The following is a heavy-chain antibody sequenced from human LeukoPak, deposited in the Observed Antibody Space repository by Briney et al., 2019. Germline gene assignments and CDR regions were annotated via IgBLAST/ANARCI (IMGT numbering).Heavy chain of an antibody. Sequence: SETLSLTCAVYGGSFSGYYWSWIRQPPGKGLEWIGEINHSGSTNYNPSLKSRVTISVDTSKNQFSLKLSSVTAADTAVYYCARGYGDFPYFDYWGQGTLVTVSS. V-gene: IGHV4-34*01. D-gene: IGHD4-17*01. CDR2: INHSGST. CDR3: ARGYGDFPYFDY. J-gene: IGHJ4*02. CDR1: GGSFSGYY.